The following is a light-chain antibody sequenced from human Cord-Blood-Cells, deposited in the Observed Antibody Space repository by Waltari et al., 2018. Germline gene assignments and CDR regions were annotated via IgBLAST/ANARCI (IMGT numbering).Light chain of an antibody. V-gene: IGKV1-5*01. CDR3: QQYNSYSPYT. CDR1: RSTSSW. Sequence: DIQMTQSPSTLSASVGDRVTITCRASRSTSSWLAWYQQKPGKTPKLLFYDASSLESGVPARFSVSGSGTEFTLTISSLQPDDFATYYCQQYNSYSPYTFGQGTKLEIK. CDR2: DAS. J-gene: IGKJ2*01.